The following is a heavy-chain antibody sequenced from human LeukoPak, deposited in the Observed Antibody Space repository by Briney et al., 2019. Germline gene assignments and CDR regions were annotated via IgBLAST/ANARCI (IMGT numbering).Heavy chain of an antibody. CDR2: ITGSGSGI. CDR3: ARDLRDGYNFEFGY. Sequence: GASLRLSCAASGFTFSNYAMSWVRQAPGKGLEWVSAITGSGSGIYYADSMKSRFTISRDNSKNTLYLQMNSLRAEDTAVYYCARDLRDGYNFEFGYWGQGTLVTVSS. CDR1: GFTFSNYA. J-gene: IGHJ4*02. V-gene: IGHV3-23*01. D-gene: IGHD5-24*01.